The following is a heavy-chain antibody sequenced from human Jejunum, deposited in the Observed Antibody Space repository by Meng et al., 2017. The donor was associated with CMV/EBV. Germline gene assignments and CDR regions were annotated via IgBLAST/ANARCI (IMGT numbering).Heavy chain of an antibody. CDR1: GYSFASYG. V-gene: IGHV1-18*01. J-gene: IGHJ6*02. CDR2: ISSYNGNT. D-gene: IGHD3-10*01. CDR3: ARGHYYHFYYYMDV. Sequence: SGYSFASYGMSWVRQATGQGLEWMGWISSYNGNTNYAQKFQGRVTMTTDTSTSTAYMDLRSLRFDDTAVYYCARGHYYHFYYYMDVWGQGTTVTVSS.